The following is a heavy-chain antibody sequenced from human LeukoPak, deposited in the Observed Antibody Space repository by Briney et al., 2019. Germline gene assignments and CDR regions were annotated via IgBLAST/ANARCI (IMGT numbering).Heavy chain of an antibody. CDR1: GFTFSDYY. CDR2: ISSSGSSI. Sequence: GGSLRLSCAASGFTFSDYYMSWVRQTPGRGLEWLSYISSSGSSIYYADSVKGRFTISRDNSKNTLYLQMNSLRAEDTAVYYCAKSRDGYNYYFDYWGQGTLVTVSS. CDR3: AKSRDGYNYYFDY. J-gene: IGHJ4*02. V-gene: IGHV3-11*01. D-gene: IGHD5-24*01.